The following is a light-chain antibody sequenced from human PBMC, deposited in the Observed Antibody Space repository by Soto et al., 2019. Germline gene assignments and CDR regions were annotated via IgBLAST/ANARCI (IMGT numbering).Light chain of an antibody. Sequence: IQLTQSPSSLSASVGDRVTITCRASQGISSYLGWYQQKPGKAPNLLIYDASTLQSGVPSRFSGSGSGTDFTLTISCLQSEDFATYYCQQYYSYPLTFGQGTKVDIK. CDR1: QGISSY. CDR3: QQYYSYPLT. V-gene: IGKV1-9*01. CDR2: DAS. J-gene: IGKJ1*01.